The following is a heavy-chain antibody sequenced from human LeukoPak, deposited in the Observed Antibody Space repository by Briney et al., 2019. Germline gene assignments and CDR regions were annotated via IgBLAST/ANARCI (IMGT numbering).Heavy chain of an antibody. CDR1: GGSISSSY. CDR2: FYESVST. V-gene: IGHV4-59*08. CDR3: ARHGAFFTRGFCSSANCYVDGLHT. D-gene: IGHD2-2*01. Sequence: SETLSLTCTVSGGSISSSYWSWIRQSPGKGLEWIGYFYESVSTKYNPSLKRQVTISTDTSKNQLFMRLKSVTAADTAVYYCARHGAFFTRGFCSSANCYVDGLHTWGQGIMVSVST. J-gene: IGHJ3*01.